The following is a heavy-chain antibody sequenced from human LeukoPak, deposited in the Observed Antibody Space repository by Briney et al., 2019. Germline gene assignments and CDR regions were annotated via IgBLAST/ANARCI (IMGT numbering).Heavy chain of an antibody. CDR1: GYTFTSYG. Sequence: GASVKVSCKASGYTFTSYGISWVRQAPGQGLEWMGWISAYNGNTNYAQKLQGRVTMTTDTSTSTAYMELRSLRSDDTAVYYCARGPSSGWYLTTNDYWGQGALVTVSS. V-gene: IGHV1-18*01. D-gene: IGHD6-19*01. J-gene: IGHJ4*02. CDR3: ARGPSSGWYLTTNDY. CDR2: ISAYNGNT.